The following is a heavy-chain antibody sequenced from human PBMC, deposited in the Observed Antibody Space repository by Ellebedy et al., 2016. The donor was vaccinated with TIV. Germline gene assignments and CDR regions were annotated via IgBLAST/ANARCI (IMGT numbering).Heavy chain of an antibody. CDR2: IYYSGST. J-gene: IGHJ4*02. CDR1: GGSISSGGYY. Sequence: SETLSLXCTVSGGSISSGGYYWSWIRQHPGKGLEWIGYIYYSGSTYYNPSLKSRVTISVDTSKNQFSLKLSSVTAADTAVYYCAREGRYGELYYFDYWGQGTLVTVSS. V-gene: IGHV4-31*03. CDR3: AREGRYGELYYFDY. D-gene: IGHD4-17*01.